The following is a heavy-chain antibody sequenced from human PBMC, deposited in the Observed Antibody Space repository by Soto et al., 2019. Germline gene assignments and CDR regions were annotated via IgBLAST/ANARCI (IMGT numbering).Heavy chain of an antibody. J-gene: IGHJ4*02. Sequence: GGSLRLCCAASRFTFSSYGMHWVRQAPGKGLEWVAVIWYDGSNKYYADSVKGRFTISRDNSKNTLYLQMNSLRAEDTAVYYCARGFLQWLFLPLDYWGQATLVTVSS. CDR1: RFTFSSYG. CDR3: ARGFLQWLFLPLDY. CDR2: IWYDGSNK. V-gene: IGHV3-33*01. D-gene: IGHD3-3*01.